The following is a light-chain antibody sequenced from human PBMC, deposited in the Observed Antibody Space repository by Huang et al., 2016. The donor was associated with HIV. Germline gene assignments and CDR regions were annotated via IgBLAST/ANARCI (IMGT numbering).Light chain of an antibody. CDR2: AES. V-gene: IGKV1-16*02. CDR3: QQYKSLPQT. Sequence: IQMTQSPSSLSASVGDRVTITCRASQDVGNYLAWFQQKPGRAPKSLIYAESSLQRGVPSKFSGSGSGIDVTLTISSLQPEDFATYYCQQYKSLPQTFGQGTKVEVK. CDR1: QDVGNY. J-gene: IGKJ1*01.